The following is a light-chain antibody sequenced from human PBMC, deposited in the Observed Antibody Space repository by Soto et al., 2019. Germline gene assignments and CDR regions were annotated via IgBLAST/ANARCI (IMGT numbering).Light chain of an antibody. J-gene: IGKJ1*01. CDR2: WAS. Sequence: DIVMTQSPDSLAVSLGERATINCKSSQSVLYSSNNKNYLAWYQQKPGQPPKLLIYWASTRESGVPDRFSVSGSWTDFTLTISSLQAEDVAVYYCQQYYCTSWTFGQGTKVEIK. CDR3: QQYYCTSWT. CDR1: QSVLYSSNNKNY. V-gene: IGKV4-1*01.